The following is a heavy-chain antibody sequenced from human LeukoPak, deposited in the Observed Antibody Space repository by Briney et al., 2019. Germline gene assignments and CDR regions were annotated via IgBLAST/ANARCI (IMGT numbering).Heavy chain of an antibody. V-gene: IGHV3-23*01. Sequence: GGSLRLSCAASGFTFSSYAVSWVRQAPGKGLEWVSTISGSGGSTYYADSVKGRFTISRDNSKNTLYLQMNSLRADDTAVYYCAKDYAVGSLGSWGQGTLVTVSS. CDR1: GFTFSSYA. CDR2: ISGSGGST. D-gene: IGHD2-2*01. CDR3: AKDYAVGSLGS. J-gene: IGHJ4*02.